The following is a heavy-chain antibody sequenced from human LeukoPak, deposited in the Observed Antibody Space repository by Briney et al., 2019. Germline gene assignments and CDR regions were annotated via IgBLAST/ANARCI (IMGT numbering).Heavy chain of an antibody. J-gene: IGHJ4*02. V-gene: IGHV4-34*01. CDR2: INHSGST. CDR3: ARERRYYYGSGSYPY. Sequence: SETLSLTCAVYGGSFSGYYWSWIRQPPGKGLEWIGEINHSGSTNYNPSLKSRVTISVDTSKNQFSLKLSSVTAADAAVYYCARERRYYYGSGSYPYRGQGTLVTVSS. CDR1: GGSFSGYY. D-gene: IGHD3-10*01.